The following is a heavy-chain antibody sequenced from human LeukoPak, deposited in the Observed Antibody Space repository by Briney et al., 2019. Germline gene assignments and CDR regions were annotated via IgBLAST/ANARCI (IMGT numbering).Heavy chain of an antibody. CDR1: GGSISSYY. V-gene: IGHV4-59*08. Sequence: SETLSLTCTVSGGSISSYYWSWIRQPPGKGLEWIGYIYYSGSTNYNPSLKSRVTISVDTSKNQFSLKLTSATAADTAIYYCATGRSIRYFDYWGQGTLLSVSS. CDR3: ATGRSIRYFDY. J-gene: IGHJ4*02. D-gene: IGHD3-9*01. CDR2: IYYSGST.